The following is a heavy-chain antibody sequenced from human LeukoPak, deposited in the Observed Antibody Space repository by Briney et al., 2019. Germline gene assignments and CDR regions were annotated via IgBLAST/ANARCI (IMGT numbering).Heavy chain of an antibody. Sequence: PGGSLRLSCAASGFTFSDYYMSWIRQAPGKGLEWVANIKQDGSEKYYVDSVKGRFTISRDNAKNSLYLQMNSLRAEDTAVYYCARDSTIISSSWLNWFDPWGQGTLVTVSS. D-gene: IGHD6-13*01. CDR3: ARDSTIISSSWLNWFDP. CDR1: GFTFSDYY. J-gene: IGHJ5*02. CDR2: IKQDGSEK. V-gene: IGHV3-7*01.